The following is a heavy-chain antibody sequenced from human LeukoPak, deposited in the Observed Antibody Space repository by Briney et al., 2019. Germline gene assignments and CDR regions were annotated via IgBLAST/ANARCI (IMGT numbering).Heavy chain of an antibody. CDR1: GGTFSSYA. CDR2: IIPIFGTA. CDR3: ARDRGIAIFRTHAFDI. V-gene: IGHV1-69*05. D-gene: IGHD3-3*01. Sequence: GASVKVSCKASGGTFSSYAISWVRQAPGQGLEWMGGIIPIFGTANYAQKFQGRVTITTDESTSTAYMELSSLRSEDTAVYYCARDRGIAIFRTHAFDIWGQGTMVTVSS. J-gene: IGHJ3*02.